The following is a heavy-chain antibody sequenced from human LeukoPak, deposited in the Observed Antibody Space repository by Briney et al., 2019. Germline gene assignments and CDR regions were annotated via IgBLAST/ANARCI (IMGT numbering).Heavy chain of an antibody. CDR3: ARSDYDYVWGSPPHDAFDI. D-gene: IGHD3-16*01. V-gene: IGHV1-46*01. CDR2: INPSGGST. J-gene: IGHJ3*02. CDR1: GYTFTSYY. Sequence: ASVKVSCKASGYTFTSYYMHWVRQAPGQGLEWMGIINPSGGSTSYAQKFQGRVTMTRDMSTSTVYMELSSLRSEDTAVYYCARSDYDYVWGSPPHDAFDIWGQGTMVTVSS.